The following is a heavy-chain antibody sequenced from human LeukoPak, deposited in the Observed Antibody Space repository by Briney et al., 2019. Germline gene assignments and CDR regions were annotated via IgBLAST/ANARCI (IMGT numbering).Heavy chain of an antibody. V-gene: IGHV1-8*01. CDR2: MNPNSGNT. CDR1: GYTFTSYD. J-gene: IGHJ6*02. Sequence: ASVKVSCKASGYTFTSYDINWVRQATGQGLEWMGWMNPNSGNTGYAQKFQGRVTMTRNTPISTAYMELSSLRSEDTAVYYCARVPVDYGDYDPPYYYYGMDVWGQGTTVTVSS. D-gene: IGHD4-17*01. CDR3: ARVPVDYGDYDPPYYYYGMDV.